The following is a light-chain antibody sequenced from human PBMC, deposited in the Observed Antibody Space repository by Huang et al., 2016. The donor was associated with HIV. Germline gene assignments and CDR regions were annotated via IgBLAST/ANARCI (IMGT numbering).Light chain of an antibody. CDR3: QKYDSAPRS. J-gene: IGKJ3*01. CDR2: AAS. Sequence: DIQMTQSPSSLSASVGDRVTISCRASQGISNHLAWYQQKPGQAPKLLVYAASALRSGFPSRFGGSGSGAEFPLTISSLQAEDVATYFCQKYDSAPRSFGPGTKVEI. V-gene: IGKV1-27*01. CDR1: QGISNH.